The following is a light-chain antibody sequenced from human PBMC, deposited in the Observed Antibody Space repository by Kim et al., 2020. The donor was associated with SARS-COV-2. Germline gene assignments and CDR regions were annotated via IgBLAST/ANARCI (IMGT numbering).Light chain of an antibody. CDR1: SSNIGNVY. J-gene: IGLJ1*01. V-gene: IGLV1-47*01. Sequence: QSVLTQPPSASGTPGQRVTISCSGSSSNIGNVYVYWYQQLPGTAPKLLIYRDNQRPSGVPDRFSGSKSGTSASLAISGLRSEDEADYYCAAWDDSLSRRYVFGAGTKVTVL. CDR3: AAWDDSLSRRYV. CDR2: RDN.